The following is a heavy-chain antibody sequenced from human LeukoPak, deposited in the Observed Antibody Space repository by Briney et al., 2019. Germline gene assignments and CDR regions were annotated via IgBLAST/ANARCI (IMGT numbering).Heavy chain of an antibody. CDR3: ARDAAAAGAFAFDI. J-gene: IGHJ3*02. CDR2: IYYSGST. CDR1: GGSISSYY. D-gene: IGHD6-13*01. Sequence: SETLSLTCTVSGGSISSYYWSWIRQPPGKGLEWIGYIYYSGSTNYNPSLKSRVTISVDTSKNQFSLKLSSVTAADTAVYYCARDAAAAGAFAFDIWGQGTMVTVSS. V-gene: IGHV4-59*01.